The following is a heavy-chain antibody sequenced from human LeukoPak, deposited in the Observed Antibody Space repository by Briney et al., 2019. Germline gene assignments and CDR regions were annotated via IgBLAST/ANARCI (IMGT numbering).Heavy chain of an antibody. D-gene: IGHD4-17*01. J-gene: IGHJ3*01. V-gene: IGHV4-39*01. CDR1: GGSISRSSHY. Sequence: PSGTLSLTCTVSGGSISRSSHYWGWIRQPPGKGLEWIGSIYYSGSTYYNPSLKSRVTISVDTSKNQFSLKLTSVTAADTAVYYCARRNGDLRAFDLWGQGTVVTVSS. CDR2: IYYSGST. CDR3: ARRNGDLRAFDL.